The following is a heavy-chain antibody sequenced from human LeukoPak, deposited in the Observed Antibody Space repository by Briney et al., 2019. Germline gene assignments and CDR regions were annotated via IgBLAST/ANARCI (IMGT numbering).Heavy chain of an antibody. CDR1: GGSISSGGYY. CDR3: ARPGGSSSLDAFDI. D-gene: IGHD6-6*01. Sequence: PSETLSLTCTVSGGSISSGGYYWSWIRQPPGKGLERIGYIYHSGSTYYNPSLKSRVTISVDRSKNQFSLKLSSVTAADTAVYYCARPGGSSSLDAFDIWGQGTMVTVSS. J-gene: IGHJ3*02. V-gene: IGHV4-30-2*01. CDR2: IYHSGST.